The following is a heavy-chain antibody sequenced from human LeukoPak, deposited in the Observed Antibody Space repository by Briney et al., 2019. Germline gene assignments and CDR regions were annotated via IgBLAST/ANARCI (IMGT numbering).Heavy chain of an antibody. J-gene: IGHJ5*02. CDR2: IIPIFGTA. V-gene: IGHV1-69*05. D-gene: IGHD2-2*01. CDR3: ARARPYCSSTSCYSFWFDP. Sequence: SVKVSCKASGGTFSSYAISWVRQAPGQGLEWMGGIIPIFGTANYAQKFQGRVTITTDESTSTAYMELSSLRSEDTAVYYCARARPYCSSTSCYSFWFDPWGQGTLVTVSS. CDR1: GGTFSSYA.